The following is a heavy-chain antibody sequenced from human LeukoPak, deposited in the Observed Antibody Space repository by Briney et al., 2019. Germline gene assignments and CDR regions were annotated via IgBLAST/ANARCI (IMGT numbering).Heavy chain of an antibody. CDR3: AKAPCGSCYSADY. CDR2: ISGSGGST. V-gene: IGHV3-23*01. CDR1: GFTFSSYG. J-gene: IGHJ4*02. D-gene: IGHD2-15*01. Sequence: GGSLRLSCAASGFTFSSYGMHWVRQAPGKGLEWVSAISGSGGSTYYADSVKGRFTISRDNSKNTLYLQMNNLRAEDTAVYYCAKAPCGSCYSADYWGQGTLVTVPS.